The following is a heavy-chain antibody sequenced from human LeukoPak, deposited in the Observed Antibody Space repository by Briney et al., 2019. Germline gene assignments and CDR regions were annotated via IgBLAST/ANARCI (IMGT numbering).Heavy chain of an antibody. CDR1: GYSISSGYY. J-gene: IGHJ5*02. CDR2: IYHSGST. V-gene: IGHV4-38-2*02. CDR3: ARVAPAAMVPPFDP. Sequence: SETLSLTCTVSGYSISSGYYWGWIRQPPGKGLEWIGSIYHSGSTYYNPSLKSRVTISVDTSKNQFSLKLSSATAADTAVYYCARVAPAAMVPPFDPWGQGTLVTVSS. D-gene: IGHD2-2*01.